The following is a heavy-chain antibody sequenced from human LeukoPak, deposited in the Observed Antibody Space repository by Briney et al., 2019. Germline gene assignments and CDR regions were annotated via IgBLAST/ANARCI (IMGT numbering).Heavy chain of an antibody. CDR3: RYGDYSSFDY. Sequence: SETLSLTCTVSSGSISSSSYYWGWIRQPPGKGLEWIGSIYYSGSTYYNPSLKSRVTISVDTSKNQFSLKLSSVTAADTAVYYCRYGDYSSFDYWGQGALVTVSS. D-gene: IGHD4-17*01. V-gene: IGHV4-39*01. CDR2: IYYSGST. J-gene: IGHJ4*02. CDR1: SGSISSSSYY.